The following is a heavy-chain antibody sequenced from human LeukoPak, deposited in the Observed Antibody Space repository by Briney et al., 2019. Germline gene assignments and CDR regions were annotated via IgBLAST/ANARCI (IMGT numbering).Heavy chain of an antibody. CDR2: ISIYNGNT. CDR1: GYTFTSYG. D-gene: IGHD1-26*01. J-gene: IGHJ5*02. Sequence: GASVKVSCKTSGYTFTSYGISWVRQAPGQGLEWMGWISIYNGNTNYAQKFQGRVPMTTDTSTSTAYMELRSLRSEDMAVYYCARGNPRYSGSYGGWFDPWGQGTLVTVSS. V-gene: IGHV1-18*03. CDR3: ARGNPRYSGSYGGWFDP.